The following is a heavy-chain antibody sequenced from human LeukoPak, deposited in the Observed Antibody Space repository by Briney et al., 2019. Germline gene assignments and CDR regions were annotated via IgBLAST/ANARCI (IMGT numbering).Heavy chain of an antibody. CDR3: VKDFVAYNRIYDPFDI. Sequence: GGSLRLSCVASGFIFSDYAMSWVRQAPGKGLEWVAVIGVDDIYYAQSVKSRFTISRDNSKDTLYLQMNNLRVEDTALYYCVKDFVAYNRIYDPFDIWGQGTMVIVSS. V-gene: IGHV3-23*01. D-gene: IGHD2-15*01. CDR2: IGVDDI. CDR1: GFIFSDYA. J-gene: IGHJ3*02.